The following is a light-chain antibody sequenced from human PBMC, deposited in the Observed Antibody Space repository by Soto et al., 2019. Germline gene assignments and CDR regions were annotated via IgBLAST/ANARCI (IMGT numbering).Light chain of an antibody. Sequence: QSALTQPPSVSGSPGQSVAISFTGTSSDIGAYNRVSWYQQPPGTAPKLMIYDVNNRPSGVPDRFSGSKSGNTASLTISGLQADDEADYYCSSFTSSNTYVVGTGTKLTVL. CDR1: SSDIGAYNR. CDR2: DVN. J-gene: IGLJ1*01. V-gene: IGLV2-18*02. CDR3: SSFTSSNTYV.